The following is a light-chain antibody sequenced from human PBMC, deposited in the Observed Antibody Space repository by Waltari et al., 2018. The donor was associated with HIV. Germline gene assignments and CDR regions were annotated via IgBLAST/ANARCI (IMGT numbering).Light chain of an antibody. CDR3: VAWDDSLRGVL. J-gene: IGLJ2*01. CDR2: RNN. V-gene: IGLV1-47*01. Sequence: SVLTQPPSASGTPGQRVTISCSGSTSNLGSNAGFWYQHLPGAAPNLLIHRNNQRPSGVPDRFSGSTSGTSASLAISGLRSEDEADYYCVAWDDSLRGVLFGGGTKVAVL. CDR1: TSNLGSNA.